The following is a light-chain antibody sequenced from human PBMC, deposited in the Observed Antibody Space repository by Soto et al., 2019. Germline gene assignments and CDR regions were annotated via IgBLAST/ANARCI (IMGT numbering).Light chain of an antibody. CDR1: QSVSSN. CDR2: GAS. V-gene: IGKV3-15*01. J-gene: IGKJ2*01. CDR3: QQYNKWPPYT. Sequence: EIVMTQSPANLSVSPGERATLSCRASQSVSSNLAWYQQKPGQGPRLLIYGASTRATGITARFSGSGSGTEFTLTISSLQSEDFVVYYCQQYNKWPPYTFGQGTKVEIK.